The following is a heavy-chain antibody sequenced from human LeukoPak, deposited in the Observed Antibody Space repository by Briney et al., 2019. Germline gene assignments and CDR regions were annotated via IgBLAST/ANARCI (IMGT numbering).Heavy chain of an antibody. CDR1: GFVFSDYP. CDR2: ISFDGSHQ. D-gene: IGHD3-22*01. Sequence: GGSLRLSCSASGFVFSDYPLHWIRQSPGKGPEWVAVISFDGSHQYYADSVKGRFTISRDNSKNTLYLQMNSLRAEDTAVYYCARERVYYDSSGSPRAYFDYWGQGTLVTVSS. V-gene: IGHV3-30*07. J-gene: IGHJ4*02. CDR3: ARERVYYDSSGSPRAYFDY.